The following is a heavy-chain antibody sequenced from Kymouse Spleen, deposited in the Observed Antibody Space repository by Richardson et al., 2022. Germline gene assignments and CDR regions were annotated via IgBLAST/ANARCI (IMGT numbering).Heavy chain of an antibody. CDR3: AKVSSGWFDY. D-gene: IGHD6-19*01. CDR1: GFTFDDYA. J-gene: IGHJ4*02. V-gene: IGHV3-9*01. CDR2: ISWNSGSI. Sequence: VQLVESGGGLVQPGRSLRLSCAASGFTFDDYAMHWVRQAPGKGLEWVSGISWNSGSIGYADSVKGRFTISRDNAKNSLYLQMNSLRAEDTALYYCAKVSSGWFDYWGQGTLVTVSS.